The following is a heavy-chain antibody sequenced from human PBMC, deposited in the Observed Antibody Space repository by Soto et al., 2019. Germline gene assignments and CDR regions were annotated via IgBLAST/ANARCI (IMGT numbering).Heavy chain of an antibody. CDR1: GGAISGYY. D-gene: IGHD3-3*01. Sequence: SETLSLTCTVSGGAISGYYWTWIRQPAGKGLEWIGRIYSSVGTKYNPSLKSRVDMSLDMSKNQFSLRLNSVTAADTAVYYCARGKRFSDSFDPWGQGTLVTVSS. V-gene: IGHV4-4*07. CDR3: ARGKRFSDSFDP. J-gene: IGHJ5*02. CDR2: IYSSVGT.